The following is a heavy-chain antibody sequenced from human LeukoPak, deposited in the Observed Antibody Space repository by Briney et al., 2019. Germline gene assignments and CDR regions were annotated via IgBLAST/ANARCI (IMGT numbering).Heavy chain of an antibody. CDR2: ITGSGGTT. CDR3: AQDTSSSN. J-gene: IGHJ4*02. CDR1: GFTFFNFA. D-gene: IGHD2-2*01. V-gene: IGHV3-23*01. Sequence: GGSLRLSCAASGFTFFNFAMSWVRQAPGRGLEWVSTITGSGGTTYYADSVKGRFTISRDNSKNSLYLQMNSLRAEDTAVYYCAQDTSSSNWGQGTLVTVSS.